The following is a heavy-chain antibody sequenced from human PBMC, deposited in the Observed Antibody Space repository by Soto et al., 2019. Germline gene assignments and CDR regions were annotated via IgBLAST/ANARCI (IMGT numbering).Heavy chain of an antibody. CDR1: GGTFSSYA. J-gene: IGHJ4*02. V-gene: IGHV1-69*06. CDR2: IIPIFGTA. Sequence: QVQLVQSGAEVKKPGSSVKVSCKASGGTFSSYAISWVRQAPGQGLEWMGGIIPIFGTANYAQKFQGRVTITADKSTSTAYMERSSLRSEDTAVYYCARGAGGSSWYVLDYWGQGTLVTVSS. D-gene: IGHD6-13*01. CDR3: ARGAGGSSWYVLDY.